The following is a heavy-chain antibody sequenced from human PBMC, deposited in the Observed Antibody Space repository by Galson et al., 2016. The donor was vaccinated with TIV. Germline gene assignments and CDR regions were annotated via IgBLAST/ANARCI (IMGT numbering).Heavy chain of an antibody. CDR2: IDWDDDT. J-gene: IGHJ4*02. D-gene: IGHD4-17*01. Sequence: PALVKPTQTLTLTCTFSGFSLSTSDMCVGWIRQPPGKALEWLARIDWDDDTFYSTSLKTRLTISKDTSKNQVVLTMTNMDSVDTATYYCARMVYGDYPPRFYLDYWGQGILVTFSS. CDR3: ARMVYGDYPPRFYLDY. V-gene: IGHV2-70*17. CDR1: GFSLSTSDMC.